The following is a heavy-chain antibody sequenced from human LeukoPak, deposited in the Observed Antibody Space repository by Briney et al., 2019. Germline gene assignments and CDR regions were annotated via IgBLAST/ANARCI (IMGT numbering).Heavy chain of an antibody. J-gene: IGHJ4*02. D-gene: IGHD5-12*01. CDR1: GFTFSSYS. CDR3: VKRGSGYDYGSMDY. Sequence: PGGSLRLSCAASGFTFSSYSMNWVRQAPGKGLEWVSYISSSSSTIYYADSVKGRFTISRDNAKNSLYLQMNSLRAEDTAVYYCVKRGSGYDYGSMDYWGQGTLVTVSS. V-gene: IGHV3-48*01. CDR2: ISSSSSTI.